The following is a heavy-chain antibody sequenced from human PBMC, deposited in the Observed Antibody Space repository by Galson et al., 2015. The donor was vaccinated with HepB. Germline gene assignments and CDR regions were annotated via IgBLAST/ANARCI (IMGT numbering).Heavy chain of an antibody. CDR2: ISGSGGST. Sequence: SLRLSCAASGFTFSSYAMSWVRQAPGKGLEWVSAISGSGGSTYYADSVKGRFTISRDISKNTLYLQMNSLRAEDTAVYYCAKAVTTRGGYFQHWGQGTLVTVSS. CDR1: GFTFSSYA. J-gene: IGHJ1*01. V-gene: IGHV3-23*01. CDR3: AKAVTTRGGYFQH. D-gene: IGHD1/OR15-1a*01.